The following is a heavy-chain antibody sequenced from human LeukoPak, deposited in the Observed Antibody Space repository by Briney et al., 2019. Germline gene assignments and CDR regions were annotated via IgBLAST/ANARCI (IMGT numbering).Heavy chain of an antibody. D-gene: IGHD6-19*01. CDR3: SRGSGWLSVY. CDR1: GFPFETYA. V-gene: IGHV3-21*03. Sequence: GGSLRLSCAASGFPFETYAMNWVRQSPGKGLEWVSFISRSSNYKHYADSVKGRFTISRDDSTSIAYLQMNSLTTEDTAVYYCSRGSGWLSVYWGQGTLVTVSS. J-gene: IGHJ4*02. CDR2: ISRSSNYK.